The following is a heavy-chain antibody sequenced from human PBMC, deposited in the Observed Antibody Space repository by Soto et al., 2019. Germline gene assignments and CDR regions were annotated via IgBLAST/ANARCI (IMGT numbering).Heavy chain of an antibody. CDR1: GGSISSGGYY. J-gene: IGHJ4*02. CDR3: AREDDRRGYYSRPLDY. Sequence: SETLCLTWTVSGGSISSGGYYWSWIRQHPGKGLEWIGYIYYSGSTYYNPPLKSRVTISVDTSKNQFSLKLSSVTAADTAVYYCAREDDRRGYYSRPLDYWGQGTLVTVSS. CDR2: IYYSGST. V-gene: IGHV4-31*02. D-gene: IGHD3-22*01.